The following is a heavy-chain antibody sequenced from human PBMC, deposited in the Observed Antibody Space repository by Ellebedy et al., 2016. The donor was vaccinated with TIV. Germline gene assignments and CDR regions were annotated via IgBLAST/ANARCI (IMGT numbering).Heavy chain of an antibody. V-gene: IGHV4-31*03. Sequence: SETLSLXXTVSGGSISSGGYYWSWIRQHPGKGLEWIGYIYYSGSTYYNPSLKSRVTISVDTSKNQFSLKLSSVTAADTAVYYCARGACSGGSCRAEYFQHWGQGTLVTVSS. CDR3: ARGACSGGSCRAEYFQH. D-gene: IGHD2-15*01. J-gene: IGHJ1*01. CDR2: IYYSGST. CDR1: GGSISSGGYY.